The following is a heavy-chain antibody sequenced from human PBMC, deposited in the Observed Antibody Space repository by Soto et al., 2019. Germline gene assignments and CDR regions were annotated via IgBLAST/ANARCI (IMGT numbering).Heavy chain of an antibody. D-gene: IGHD3-22*01. CDR1: GYTFTGYY. CDR3: ARGKYRHYYDSSGYSDYYYYGMDV. CDR2: INPNSGGT. J-gene: IGHJ6*02. V-gene: IGHV1-2*04. Sequence: QVQLVQSGAEVKKPGASVKVSCKASGYTFTGYYMHWVRQAPGQGLEWMGWINPNSGGTNYAQKFRGWVTMTRDTSISTAYMELSRLRSDDTAVYYCARGKYRHYYDSSGYSDYYYYGMDVWGQGTTVTVSS.